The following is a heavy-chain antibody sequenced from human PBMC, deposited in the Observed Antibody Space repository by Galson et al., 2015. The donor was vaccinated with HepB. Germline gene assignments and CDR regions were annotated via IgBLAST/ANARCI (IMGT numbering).Heavy chain of an antibody. CDR1: GFTFSTYW. CDR2: IKQDGSEK. CDR3: ASGDCGCTSCYGYGAFDI. J-gene: IGHJ3*02. Sequence: SLRLSCAASGFTFSTYWMTWVRQAPGKGLEWVANIKQDGSEKYYVDSVKGRFTISRDSAKNSLYLQMNSMRAEDTAVYYCASGDCGCTSCYGYGAFDIWGQGTMVTVSS. D-gene: IGHD2-2*01. V-gene: IGHV3-7*03.